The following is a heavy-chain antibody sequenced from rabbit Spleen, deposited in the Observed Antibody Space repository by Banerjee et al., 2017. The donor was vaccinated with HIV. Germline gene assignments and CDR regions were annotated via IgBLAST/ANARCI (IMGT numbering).Heavy chain of an antibody. V-gene: IGHV1S45*01. Sequence: LEESGGGLVKPEGSLTLTCKASGFSFSDRDVMCWVRQAPGKGLEWIGCINGGGSGTTYYANWAKGRFTISKTSSTTVTLHVTSLTVADTATYFCARDTSSSFSSYGMDLWGPGTLVTVS. CDR2: INGGGSGTT. CDR1: GFSFSDRDV. D-gene: IGHD1-1*01. J-gene: IGHJ6*01. CDR3: ARDTSSSFSSYGMDL.